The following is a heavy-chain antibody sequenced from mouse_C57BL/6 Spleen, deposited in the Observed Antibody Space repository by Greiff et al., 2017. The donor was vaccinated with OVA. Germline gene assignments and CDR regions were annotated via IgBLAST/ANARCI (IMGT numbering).Heavy chain of an antibody. J-gene: IGHJ3*01. D-gene: IGHD3-2*02. CDR1: GYAFSSYW. Sequence: QVQLKESGAELVKPGASVKISCKASGYAFSSYWMNWVKQRPGKGLEWIGQIYPGDGDTNYNGKFKCKATLTADKSSSTDYMQRSSLTYEDSAVYVCARGSGWGFAYWGQGTLVTVSA. CDR3: ARGSGWGFAY. V-gene: IGHV1-80*01. CDR2: IYPGDGDT.